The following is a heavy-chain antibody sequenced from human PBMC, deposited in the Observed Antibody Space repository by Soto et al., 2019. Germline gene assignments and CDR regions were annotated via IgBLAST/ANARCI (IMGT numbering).Heavy chain of an antibody. D-gene: IGHD5-12*01. V-gene: IGHV6-1*01. J-gene: IGHJ2*01. Sequence: QVQLQQSGPGLVKPSQTLSLICAISGDSVSSASATWSWIRQSPSGRLEWLGRTYYRSKWHNDYAVSVKSPIAIIPDTSKNQLSLQLSSVTLEDTAVYFCARDGSGYQWYFDVWGRGSLVTVSS. CDR1: GDSVSSASAT. CDR3: ARDGSGYQWYFDV. CDR2: TYYRSKWHN.